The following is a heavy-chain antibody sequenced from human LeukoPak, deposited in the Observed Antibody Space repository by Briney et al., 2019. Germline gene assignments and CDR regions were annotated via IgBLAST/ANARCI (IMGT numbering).Heavy chain of an antibody. J-gene: IGHJ6*03. Sequence: GASVKVSCKASGYTFTSYGISWVRQAPGQGLEWMGWISAYNGNTNYAQKLQGRVTMTTDTSTSTAYMELRSLRSDGTAVYYCARVDPIVVVVAATPSYYYYMDVWGKGTTVTVSS. V-gene: IGHV1-18*01. CDR3: ARVDPIVVVVAATPSYYYYMDV. D-gene: IGHD2-15*01. CDR2: ISAYNGNT. CDR1: GYTFTSYG.